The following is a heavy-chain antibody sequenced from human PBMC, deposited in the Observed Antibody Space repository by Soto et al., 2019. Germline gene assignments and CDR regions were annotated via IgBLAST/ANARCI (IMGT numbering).Heavy chain of an antibody. CDR2: IYSGGST. J-gene: IGHJ6*02. Sequence: EVQLVESGGGLVQPGGSLRLSCAASGFTVSSNYMSWVRQAPGKGLEWVSVIYSGGSTYYADSVKGRFTISRDNSKNTLYLQMNSLRAEDTAVYYCARDFVVPVAISLERYDYYGIDVWGQGTPVTVSS. CDR3: ARDFVVPVAISLERYDYYGIDV. V-gene: IGHV3-66*01. D-gene: IGHD2-2*01. CDR1: GFTVSSNY.